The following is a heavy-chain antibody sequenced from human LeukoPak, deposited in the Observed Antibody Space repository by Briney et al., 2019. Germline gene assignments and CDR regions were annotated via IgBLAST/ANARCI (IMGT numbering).Heavy chain of an antibody. CDR2: IGTAGDT. J-gene: IGHJ3*02. CDR1: GXTFSTYD. V-gene: IGHV3-13*04. CDR3: ARLVVGEAHDGFDI. Sequence: GGSLRLSCAASGXTFSTYDMHWVRQPTGKGLEWVSTIGTAGDTYYPGSVKDRFTISRDNAKNSLYPQMDSLRAGDTAVYYCARLVVGEAHDGFDIWGQGTMVTVSS. D-gene: IGHD2-21*01.